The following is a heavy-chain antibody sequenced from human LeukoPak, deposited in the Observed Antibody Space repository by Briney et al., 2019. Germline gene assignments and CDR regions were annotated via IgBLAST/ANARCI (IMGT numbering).Heavy chain of an antibody. J-gene: IGHJ4*02. CDR3: AKAPGGHTAMDPYYFDY. CDR2: SSGSGGST. V-gene: IGHV3-23*01. D-gene: IGHD5-18*01. Sequence: GGSLRLSCAASGFTFSSYAMSWVRQAPGKGLEWVSASSGSGGSTYYADSVKGRFTISRDNSKNTLYLQMNSLRAEDTAVYYCAKAPGGHTAMDPYYFDYWGQGTLVTVSS. CDR1: GFTFSSYA.